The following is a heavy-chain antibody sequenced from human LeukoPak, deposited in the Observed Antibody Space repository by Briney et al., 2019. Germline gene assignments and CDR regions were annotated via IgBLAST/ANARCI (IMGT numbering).Heavy chain of an antibody. CDR1: GGSISSGDYY. Sequence: SETLSLTCTVSGGSISSGDYYWSWIRQPPGKGLEWIGYIYYSGSTNYNPSLKSRVTISVDTSKNQFSLKLSSVTAADTAVYYCARHMAAANWFDPWGQGTLVTVSS. D-gene: IGHD6-13*01. CDR2: IYYSGST. J-gene: IGHJ5*02. CDR3: ARHMAAANWFDP. V-gene: IGHV4-61*08.